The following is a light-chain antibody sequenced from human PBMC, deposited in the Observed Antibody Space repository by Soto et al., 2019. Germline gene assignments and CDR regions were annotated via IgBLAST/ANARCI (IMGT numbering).Light chain of an antibody. J-gene: IGKJ1*01. Sequence: EVVMTQSPVTLSVSPGERATLSCRASQSISSNLAWYQQKPGQAPRLLMFGTSTRAAGTPARFSGSGSGTEFTLTISSLQSEDFAVYYWQQYNNWPPWTFGQGTKVEIK. CDR3: QQYNNWPPWT. CDR1: QSISSN. CDR2: GTS. V-gene: IGKV3-15*01.